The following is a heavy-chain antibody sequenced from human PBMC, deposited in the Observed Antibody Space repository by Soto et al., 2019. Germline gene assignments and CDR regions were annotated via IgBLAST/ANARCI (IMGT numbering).Heavy chain of an antibody. CDR3: AKDGGGFSGYDPFDY. Sequence: EVQLLESGGGLVQPGGSLRLSCAASGFNFNYYAMSWVRQAPGKGLEWVSAIRGSGGSTYSADSVKGRFTISKDTSKNTPYLQMNNLRAEDTGVYYCAKDGGGFSGYDPFDYWGQGTLVTVSS. V-gene: IGHV3-23*01. CDR2: IRGSGGST. CDR1: GFNFNYYA. D-gene: IGHD5-12*01. J-gene: IGHJ4*02.